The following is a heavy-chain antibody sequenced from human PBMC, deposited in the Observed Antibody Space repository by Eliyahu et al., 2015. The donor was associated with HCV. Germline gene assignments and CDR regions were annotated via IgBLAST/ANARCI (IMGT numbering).Heavy chain of an antibody. D-gene: IGHD4-17*01. CDR1: GFTFDDYA. CDR2: ISWNSGSI. CDR3: AKDARGSVTTPSPFDY. Sequence: EVQLVESGGGLVQPGRSLRLSCAASGFTFDDYAMHWVRQAPGKGLEWVSGISWNSGSIGYADSVKGRFTISRDNAKNSLYLQMNSLRAEDMALYYCAKDARGSVTTPSPFDYWGQGTLVTVSS. J-gene: IGHJ4*02. V-gene: IGHV3-9*03.